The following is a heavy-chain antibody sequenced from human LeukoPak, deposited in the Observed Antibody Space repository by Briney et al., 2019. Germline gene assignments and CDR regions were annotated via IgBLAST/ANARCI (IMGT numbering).Heavy chain of an antibody. D-gene: IGHD3-3*01. CDR3: ASSGRFLEQPWILYYFDY. J-gene: IGHJ4*02. V-gene: IGHV4-34*01. CDR1: GGSFSGYY. Sequence: SETLSLTCAVYGGSFSGYYWSWIRQPPGKGLEWIGEINHSGSTNYNPSLKSRVTISVDTSKNQFSLNLSSVTAADTAVYYCASSGRFLEQPWILYYFDYWGQGTLVTVSS. CDR2: INHSGST.